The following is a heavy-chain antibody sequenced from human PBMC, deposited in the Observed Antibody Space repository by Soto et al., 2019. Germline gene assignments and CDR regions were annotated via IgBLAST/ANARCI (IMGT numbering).Heavy chain of an antibody. CDR3: ARDQRIAFDY. D-gene: IGHD6-25*01. V-gene: IGHV1-3*05. Sequence: QVQLVQSGAEEKKPGASVKVSCKASGYTFTSYAMHWVRQAPRQRLESMGWINAGNGNTKYSQKFQGRVTITRDTSASTADMELGSLRAEDTAVYYCARDQRIAFDYWGQGTLVTVSS. CDR1: GYTFTSYA. CDR2: INAGNGNT. J-gene: IGHJ4*02.